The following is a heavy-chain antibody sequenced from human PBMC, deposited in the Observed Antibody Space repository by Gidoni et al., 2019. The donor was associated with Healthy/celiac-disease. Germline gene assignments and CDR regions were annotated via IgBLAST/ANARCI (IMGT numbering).Heavy chain of an antibody. CDR3: AKDSSSWYFPHNWFDP. V-gene: IGHV3-23*01. CDR2: ISGSGGST. D-gene: IGHD6-13*01. Sequence: EVQLLESGGGLVQPGGSLRLSCAASGFTFSSYAMSWVRQAPGKGLEWVSAISGSGGSTYYADSVKGRFTISRDNSKNTLYLQMNSLRAEDTAVYYCAKDSSSWYFPHNWFDPWGQGTLVTVSS. J-gene: IGHJ5*02. CDR1: GFTFSSYA.